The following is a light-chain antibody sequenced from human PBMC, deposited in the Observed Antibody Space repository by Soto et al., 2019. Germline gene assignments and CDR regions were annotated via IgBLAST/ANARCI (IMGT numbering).Light chain of an antibody. CDR1: QSISSSY. CDR3: QQYGDSPRT. Sequence: EIVLTQSPGTLSLSPGERVTLSCRASQSISSSYLAWYQHKPDQAPRLLMYGTSSRATGIPDRFSGSGSGTDFTLTISRLEPEDFAVYYCQQYGDSPRTFGQGTKVEIK. J-gene: IGKJ1*01. V-gene: IGKV3-20*01. CDR2: GTS.